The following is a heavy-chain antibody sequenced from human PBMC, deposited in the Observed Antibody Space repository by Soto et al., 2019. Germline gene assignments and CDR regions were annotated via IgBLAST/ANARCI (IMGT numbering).Heavy chain of an antibody. J-gene: IGHJ4*02. Sequence: PSETLSLTCTVSGGSISSSSYYWGWIRQPPGKGLEWIGSIYYSGSTYYKPSLKSRVTISVDTSKNQFSLKLSSVTAADTAVYYCARRYGGAFDYWGQGTLVTVSS. CDR3: ARRYGGAFDY. CDR2: IYYSGST. CDR1: GGSISSSSYY. D-gene: IGHD2-21*01. V-gene: IGHV4-39*01.